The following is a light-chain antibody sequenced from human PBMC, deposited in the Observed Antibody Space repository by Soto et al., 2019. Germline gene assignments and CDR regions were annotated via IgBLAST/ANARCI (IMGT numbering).Light chain of an antibody. CDR3: QQYDSYPYT. V-gene: IGKV1-9*01. Sequence: DIQLTQSPSFLSASVGDRVTITCRASQDLTGYLAWYQQEPGKAPKLLISATSTLQSGVPSRFSGSGSGTEMTLTISSLQPDDFATYYCQQYDSYPYTFGQGTKVDIK. CDR1: QDLTGY. J-gene: IGKJ2*01. CDR2: ATS.